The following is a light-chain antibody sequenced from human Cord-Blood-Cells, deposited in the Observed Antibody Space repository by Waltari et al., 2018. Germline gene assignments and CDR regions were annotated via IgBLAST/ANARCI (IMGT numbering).Light chain of an antibody. Sequence: EIVLTQSPGTLSLSPGYRATLSCRASQSVSSSYLAWYQQKPGQAPRLLIYGASSRATGIPDRFSGSGSGTDFTLTISRLEPEDFAVYYCQQYGSSPRTFGQGTKVEIK. CDR1: QSVSSSY. J-gene: IGKJ1*01. CDR2: GAS. CDR3: QQYGSSPRT. V-gene: IGKV3-20*01.